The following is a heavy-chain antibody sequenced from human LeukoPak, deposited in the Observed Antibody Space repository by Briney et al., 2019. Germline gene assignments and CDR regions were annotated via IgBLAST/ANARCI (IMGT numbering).Heavy chain of an antibody. CDR3: GPSSWDY. Sequence: GGSLRLSCAASGFTFGSYSMTWVRQAPGKGLEWVSSVSSGSTYIYYADSVRGRFTISRDNAKSSLYLLMNSLRVDDTAVYYCGPSSWDYWGQGTLVTVSS. J-gene: IGHJ4*02. V-gene: IGHV3-21*06. D-gene: IGHD6-19*01. CDR1: GFTFGSYS. CDR2: VSSGSTYI.